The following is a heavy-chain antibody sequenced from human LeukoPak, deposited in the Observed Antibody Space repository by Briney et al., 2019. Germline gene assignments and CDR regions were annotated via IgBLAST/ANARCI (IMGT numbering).Heavy chain of an antibody. CDR1: GGSFSGYY. D-gene: IGHD6-13*01. V-gene: IGHV4-34*01. CDR2: INHSGST. J-gene: IGHJ4*02. CDR3: ARKRTHPPSINIAAAGNRANFDY. Sequence: SETLSLTCAVYGGSFSGYYWSLIRQPPGKGLEWIGEINHSGSTNYNPSLKSRVTISVDTSKNQFSLKLSSVTAADTAVYYCARKRTHPPSINIAAAGNRANFDYWGQGTLVTVSS.